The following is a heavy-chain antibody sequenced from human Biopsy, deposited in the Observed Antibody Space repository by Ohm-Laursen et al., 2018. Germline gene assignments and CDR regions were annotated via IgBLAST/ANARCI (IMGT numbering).Heavy chain of an antibody. Sequence: GTLSLTCTVSGGSISNNNYYWGWIRQPPGKGLEWIGYISGSSNTNYNPSLKSRVTLSTDTSETQFSLRLSSVTAADTAVYYCARQEGYLGYEYWGQGALVTVSS. CDR1: GGSISNNNYY. J-gene: IGHJ4*02. V-gene: IGHV4-61*05. D-gene: IGHD5-24*01. CDR2: ISGSSNT. CDR3: ARQEGYLGYEY.